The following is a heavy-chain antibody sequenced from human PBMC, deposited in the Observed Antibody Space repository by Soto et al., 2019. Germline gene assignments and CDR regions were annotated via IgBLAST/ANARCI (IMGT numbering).Heavy chain of an antibody. CDR3: TRDNVYFDS. J-gene: IGHJ4*02. Sequence: QVRLEQSGAEVKKPGASMKIACKGSGYTFTNYAVIWMRQAPGQRLEWMGRINTENGNTKYSEKFKGRVTITRDTSAGAAYMELNSLRSEDTAVYYSTRDNVYFDSWGQGTRVTVSS. CDR2: INTENGNT. CDR1: GYTFTNYA. V-gene: IGHV1-3*04.